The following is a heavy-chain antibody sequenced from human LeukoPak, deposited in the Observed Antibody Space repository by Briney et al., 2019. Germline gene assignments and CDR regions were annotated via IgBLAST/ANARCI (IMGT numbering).Heavy chain of an antibody. Sequence: GGSLRLSCAASGFTFSSYGMHWVRQAPGRGLDWVALISSDGSSKYYADSVKGRFTISRDNSKNTLYLQMNSLRAEDTAVYYCSRSRPKFKDFDYWGQGTLVTVSS. CDR2: ISSDGSSK. CDR1: GFTFSSYG. V-gene: IGHV3-30*03. J-gene: IGHJ4*02. CDR3: SRSRPKFKDFDY.